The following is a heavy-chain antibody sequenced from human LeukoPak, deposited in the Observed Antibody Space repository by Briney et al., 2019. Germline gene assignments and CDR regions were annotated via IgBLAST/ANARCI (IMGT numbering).Heavy chain of an antibody. CDR2: IYYSGST. D-gene: IGHD6-19*01. J-gene: IGHJ4*02. V-gene: IGHV4-59*01. CDR3: ARDRTDSSGWYYFDY. CDR1: GGSLSSYY. Sequence: PSETLSLTCSVSGGSLSSYYWSWIRQPPGKGLEWIGYIYYSGSTNYNPSLKSRVTISVDTSKNQFSPKLSSVTAADMAVYYCARDRTDSSGWYYFDYWGQGTLVTVSS.